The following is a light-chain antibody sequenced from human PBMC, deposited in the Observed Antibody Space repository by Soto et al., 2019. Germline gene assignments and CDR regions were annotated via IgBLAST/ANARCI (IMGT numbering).Light chain of an antibody. CDR1: QSVTSNY. V-gene: IGKV3-20*01. Sequence: EIVLTQSPGTLSLSPGERATLSCRASQSVTSNYLAWYQQKPGQAPSLLIYGASARAAGIPDRFSGSGTGTDFALTISGLEPEDVAVYFCQQYASSPWTFGQGTKVDIK. CDR3: QQYASSPWT. CDR2: GAS. J-gene: IGKJ1*01.